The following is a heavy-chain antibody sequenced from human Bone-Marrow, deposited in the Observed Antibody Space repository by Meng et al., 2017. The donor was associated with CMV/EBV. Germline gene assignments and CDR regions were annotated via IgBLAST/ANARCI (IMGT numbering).Heavy chain of an antibody. V-gene: IGHV1-8*01. Sequence: ASVKVSCKASGYTFTTYDVNWVRQAAGQGLEWLGWMNPNSGNTGYAQKFQGRVTMTRNTSISTAYMELSSLRSDDTAVYYCARGRSQGSGYSSGRYEGYFDDWGQGTLVTVPS. CDR3: ARGRSQGSGYSSGRYEGYFDD. D-gene: IGHD6-19*01. CDR2: MNPNSGNT. CDR1: GYTFTTYD. J-gene: IGHJ4*02.